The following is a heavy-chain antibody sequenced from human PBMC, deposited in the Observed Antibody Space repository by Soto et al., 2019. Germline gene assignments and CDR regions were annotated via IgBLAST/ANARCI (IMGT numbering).Heavy chain of an antibody. V-gene: IGHV3-30*18. CDR3: AKTSGYDYVWGSSGLDP. CDR1: GFTFSSFG. CDR2: ISYDGSDK. D-gene: IGHD3-16*01. J-gene: IGHJ5*02. Sequence: GGSLRLSCAASGFTFSSFGMHWVRQAPDNGLQWVAVISYDGSDKYYADSVKGRFTISRDDSTNTMYLQMNSLRLEDTAVYYCAKTSGYDYVWGSSGLDPWGQGTLVTVSS.